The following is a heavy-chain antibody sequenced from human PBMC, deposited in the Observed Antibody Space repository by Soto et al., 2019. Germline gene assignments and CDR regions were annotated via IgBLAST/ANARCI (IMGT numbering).Heavy chain of an antibody. Sequence: SETLSLTCTVSGGSISSDYWSWIRQPPGKGLEWIGYIYYSGSTNYNPSLKSRVTISVDTSKNQFSLKLSSVTAADTAVYYCARITIPRGYYYYGMDVWGQGTTVTVS. V-gene: IGHV4-59*01. CDR1: GGSISSDY. CDR2: IYYSGST. D-gene: IGHD3-3*01. CDR3: ARITIPRGYYYYGMDV. J-gene: IGHJ6*02.